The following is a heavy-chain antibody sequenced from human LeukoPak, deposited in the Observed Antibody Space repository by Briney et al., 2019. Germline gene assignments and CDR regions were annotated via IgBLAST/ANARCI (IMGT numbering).Heavy chain of an antibody. D-gene: IGHD5-18*01. CDR3: AKDRILEGIQLS. CDR2: ISGSGGST. Sequence: PGGSLRLSCAASGFTFSSYGMSWVRQAPGKGLQWVSAISGSGGSTYYADSVKGRFTISRDNSKNTLYLQMNSLRAEDTAVYYCAKDRILEGIQLSWGHGTLVTVSS. J-gene: IGHJ4*01. CDR1: GFTFSSYG. V-gene: IGHV3-23*01.